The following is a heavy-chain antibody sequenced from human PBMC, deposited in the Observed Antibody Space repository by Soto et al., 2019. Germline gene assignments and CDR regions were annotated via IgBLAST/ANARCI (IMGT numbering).Heavy chain of an antibody. Sequence: QVQLVQSGAEVKKPGASVKVSCKASGYTFTSYGISWVRQAPGQGLEWMGWISAYNGNTNYAQKLQGRVTMTTDTSASTAHMELRRLRSDDTAVYYCARAPRSSWYAPWGQGPLVTVSS. D-gene: IGHD6-13*01. J-gene: IGHJ5*02. CDR3: ARAPRSSWYAP. CDR2: ISAYNGNT. V-gene: IGHV1-18*01. CDR1: GYTFTSYG.